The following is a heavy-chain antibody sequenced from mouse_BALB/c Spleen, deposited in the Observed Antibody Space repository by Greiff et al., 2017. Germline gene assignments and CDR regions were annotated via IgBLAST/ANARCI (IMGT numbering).Heavy chain of an antibody. CDR2: IRSKSNNYAT. V-gene: IGHV10-1*02. Sequence: GGGLVQPKGSLKLSCAASGFTFNTYAMHWVRQAPGKGLEWVARIRSKSNNYATYYADSVKDRFTISRDDSQSMLYLQMNNLKTEDTAMYYCVRQGGSWFAYWGQGTLVTVSA. D-gene: IGHD3-2*02. CDR1: GFTFNTYA. J-gene: IGHJ3*01. CDR3: VRQGGSWFAY.